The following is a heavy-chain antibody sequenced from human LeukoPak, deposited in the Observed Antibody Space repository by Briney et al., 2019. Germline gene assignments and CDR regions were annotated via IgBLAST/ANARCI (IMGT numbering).Heavy chain of an antibody. V-gene: IGHV1-69*04. J-gene: IGHJ4*02. Sequence: SVKVSCKASGGTFSSYAISWVRQAPGQGLEWMGRIIPILGIANYAQKFQGRVTITADKSTSTPYMELSSLRSEDTAVYYCARVRSGYYGSGSPGGDFDYWGQGTLVTVSS. D-gene: IGHD3-10*01. CDR3: ARVRSGYYGSGSPGGDFDY. CDR2: IIPILGIA. CDR1: GGTFSSYA.